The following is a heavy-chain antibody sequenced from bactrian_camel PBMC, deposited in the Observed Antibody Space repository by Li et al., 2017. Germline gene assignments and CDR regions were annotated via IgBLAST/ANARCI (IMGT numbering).Heavy chain of an antibody. V-gene: IGHV3S53*01. CDR2: IDNHDTA. Sequence: HVQLVESGGGSVQAGGSLRLSCQFSEYRYCMAWFRQAPGKQREGVAAIDNHDTAEYADSVKGRFIISRDNAKNTLYLQLNSLKTEDTAMYYCAADACRAARLAGRTLTLGQGTQVTVS. CDR1: EYRYC. D-gene: IGHD3*01. J-gene: IGHJ4*01.